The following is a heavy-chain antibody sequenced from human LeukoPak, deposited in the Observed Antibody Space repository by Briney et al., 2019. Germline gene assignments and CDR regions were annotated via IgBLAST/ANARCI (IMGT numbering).Heavy chain of an antibody. CDR3: ASGITGTNNLFDP. V-gene: IGHV3-66*02. CDR2: IYSGGTT. J-gene: IGHJ5*02. Sequence: PGGSLRLSCAASGFSVSSNYMSWVRQAPGKGLEWVSVIYSGGTTYYADSVKGRFTISRDNSKNTLYFQMNSLRAEDTALYYCASGITGTNNLFDPWGQGTLVTVSS. CDR1: GFSVSSNY. D-gene: IGHD1-20*01.